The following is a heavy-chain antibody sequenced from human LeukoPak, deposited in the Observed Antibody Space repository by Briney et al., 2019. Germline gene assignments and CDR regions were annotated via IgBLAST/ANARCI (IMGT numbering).Heavy chain of an antibody. D-gene: IGHD2-8*01. J-gene: IGHJ4*02. CDR3: AKGHCTNGICWLD. CDR2: IYSAGST. V-gene: IGHV3-53*01. CDR1: GFTVSSTY. Sequence: GRSLRLSCAASGFTVSSTYMSWVRQAPGKGLEWVSIIYSAGSTYYADSVKGRFTISRDNSKNTLYLQMNSLRAKDTAVYYCAKGHCTNGICWLDWGQGTLVTVSS.